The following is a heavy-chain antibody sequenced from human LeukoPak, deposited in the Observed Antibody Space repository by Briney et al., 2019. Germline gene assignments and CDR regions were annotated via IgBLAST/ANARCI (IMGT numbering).Heavy chain of an antibody. V-gene: IGHV3-23*01. CDR1: GFTFSSYA. CDR2: ISGSGGST. Sequence: GGSLRLSCAASGFTFSSYAMSWVRQAPGKGLEWVSAISGSGGSTYYADSVKGRFTISRDNSKNTLYLQMNSLRVEDTAVYYCAKAITMIVVVILDYWGQGTLVTVSS. J-gene: IGHJ4*02. D-gene: IGHD3-22*01. CDR3: AKAITMIVVVILDY.